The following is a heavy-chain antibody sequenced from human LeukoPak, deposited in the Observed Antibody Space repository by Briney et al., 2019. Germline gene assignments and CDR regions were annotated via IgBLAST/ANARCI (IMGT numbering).Heavy chain of an antibody. V-gene: IGHV4-39*07. D-gene: IGHD6-13*01. Sequence: SETLSLTCTVSGGSISSSSYYWGWIRQPPGKGLEWIGSIYYSGSTYYNPSLKSRVTISVATSKNQFSLKLSSVTAADTAVYYCARSVSWYYFDYWGQGTLVTVSS. J-gene: IGHJ4*02. CDR1: GGSISSSSYY. CDR2: IYYSGST. CDR3: ARSVSWYYFDY.